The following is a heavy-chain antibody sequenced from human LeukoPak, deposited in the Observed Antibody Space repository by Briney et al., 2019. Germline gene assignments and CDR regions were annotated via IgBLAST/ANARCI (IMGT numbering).Heavy chain of an antibody. CDR1: GFTFSSYS. CDR3: ARVGARPGVAAAGTSDY. CDR2: ISSSSSTI. Sequence: GGSLRLSCAASGFTFSSYSMNWVRQAPGKGLEWVSYISSSSSTIYYADSVKGRFTISRDNAKNSLYLQMNSLRAEDTAVYYCARVGARPGVAAAGTSDYWGQGTLVTVSS. D-gene: IGHD6-13*01. J-gene: IGHJ4*02. V-gene: IGHV3-48*01.